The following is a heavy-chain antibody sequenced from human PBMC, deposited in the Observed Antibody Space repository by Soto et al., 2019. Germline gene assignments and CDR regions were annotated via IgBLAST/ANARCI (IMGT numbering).Heavy chain of an antibody. CDR2: ISGSGSST. V-gene: IGHV3-23*01. CDR3: AKCDGDYRYYYYGMDV. J-gene: IGHJ6*02. D-gene: IGHD4-17*01. Sequence: HPGGSLRLSCAASGFAFSIYAMSWVRQAPGKGLEWVASISGSGSSTYSADSVKGRFTISRDNSKITLYLQMNSLRAEDTAVYYCAKCDGDYRYYYYGMDVWGQGTTVTVSS. CDR1: GFAFSIYA.